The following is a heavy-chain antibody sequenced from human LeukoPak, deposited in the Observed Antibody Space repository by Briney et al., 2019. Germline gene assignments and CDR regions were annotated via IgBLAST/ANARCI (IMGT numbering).Heavy chain of an antibody. J-gene: IGHJ4*02. CDR1: GGTFSSYA. CDR3: ARRKLGHYYDSSGYWVDY. D-gene: IGHD3-22*01. V-gene: IGHV1-69*13. CDR2: IIPIFGTA. Sequence: GASVKVSCKASGGTFSSYAISWVRQAPGQGLEWVGGIIPIFGTANYAQKFQGRVTITADESTSTAYMELSSLRSEDTAVYYCARRKLGHYYDSSGYWVDYWGQGTLVTVSS.